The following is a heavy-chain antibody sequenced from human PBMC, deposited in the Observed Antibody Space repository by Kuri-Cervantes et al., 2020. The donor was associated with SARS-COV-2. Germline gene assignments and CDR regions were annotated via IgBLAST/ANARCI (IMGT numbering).Heavy chain of an antibody. CDR3: ARQYYDILTGYYLYGMDV. V-gene: IGHV3-48*02. CDR2: ISSSSSTK. Sequence: GESLKISCAASGFTFSSYSMNWVRQAPGKGLEWVSYISSSSSTKYYAVSVKGRFTISRDNAKNSLYLQMNSLRDEDTAVYYCARQYYDILTGYYLYGMDVWGQGTTVTVSS. CDR1: GFTFSSYS. D-gene: IGHD3-9*01. J-gene: IGHJ6*02.